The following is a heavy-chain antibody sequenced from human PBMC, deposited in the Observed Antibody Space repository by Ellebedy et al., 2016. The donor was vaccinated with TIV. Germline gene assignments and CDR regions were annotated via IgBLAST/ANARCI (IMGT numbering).Heavy chain of an antibody. J-gene: IGHJ4*02. CDR1: GFTFSSYS. CDR3: ARDLTSGGSWKIILYFDY. CDR2: ISSSSSTI. V-gene: IGHV3-48*01. D-gene: IGHD2-15*01. Sequence: GGSLRLSCAASGFTFSSYSMNWVRQAPGKGLEWVSYISSSSSTIYYADSVKGRFTISRDNAKNSLYLQMNSLRAEDTAVYYCARDLTSGGSWKIILYFDYWGQGTLVTVSS.